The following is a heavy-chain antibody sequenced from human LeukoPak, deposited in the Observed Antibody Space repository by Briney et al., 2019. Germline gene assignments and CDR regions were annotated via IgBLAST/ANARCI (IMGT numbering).Heavy chain of an antibody. CDR3: ARGFGSGSLLPFDY. Sequence: PGGSLRLSCAASGFTFISYWMHWVRQEPGKGLAWVPRIEGDGRTTSYADSVKGRFTISRDNAKNTLYLQMNSLRAEDTAVYYCARGFGSGSLLPFDYWGQGTLVTVSS. V-gene: IGHV3-74*01. J-gene: IGHJ4*02. D-gene: IGHD3-10*01. CDR2: IEGDGRTT. CDR1: GFTFISYW.